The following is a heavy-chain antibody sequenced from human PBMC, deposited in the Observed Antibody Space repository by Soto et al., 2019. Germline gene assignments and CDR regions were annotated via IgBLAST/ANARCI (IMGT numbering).Heavy chain of an antibody. V-gene: IGHV1-69*06. CDR2: IIPIFGTA. J-gene: IGHJ6*02. D-gene: IGHD2-21*02. CDR1: GGTFSSYA. Sequence: SVKVSCKASGGTFSSYAISWVRQAPGQGLEWMGGIIPIFGTANYAQKFQGRVTITADKSTRTAYMELSSLRSEETAVYYCARDPTPVGGDPRTGTDVWGQGTAFTVSS. CDR3: ARDPTPVGGDPRTGTDV.